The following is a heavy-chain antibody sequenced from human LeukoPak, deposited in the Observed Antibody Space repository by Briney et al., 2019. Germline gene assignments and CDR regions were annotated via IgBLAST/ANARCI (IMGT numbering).Heavy chain of an antibody. J-gene: IGHJ4*02. CDR2: INHSGST. Sequence: PSETLSLTCAVYGGSFSGYYWSWIRQPPGKGLEWIGEINHSGSTNYNPSLKSRVTISVDTSKNQFSLKLSSVTAADTAAYYCARGDDILTGYYQFDYWGQGTLVTVSS. D-gene: IGHD3-9*01. CDR3: ARGDDILTGYYQFDY. CDR1: GGSFSGYY. V-gene: IGHV4-34*01.